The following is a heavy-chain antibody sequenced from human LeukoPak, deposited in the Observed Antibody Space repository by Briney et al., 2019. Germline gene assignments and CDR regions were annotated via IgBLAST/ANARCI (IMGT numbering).Heavy chain of an antibody. D-gene: IGHD3-3*01. CDR2: IRGDGNSA. CDR1: GFTFSTYW. CDR3: ARSDYTDY. V-gene: IGHV3-74*01. J-gene: IGHJ4*02. Sequence: PGGSLRLSCAACGFTFSTYWMHWVRQVPGKGLVWVSRIRGDGNSATYADFVKGRFTISRDNAKNTLYLQMNSLRVEDTAVYYCARSDYTDYWGQGTLVTVSS.